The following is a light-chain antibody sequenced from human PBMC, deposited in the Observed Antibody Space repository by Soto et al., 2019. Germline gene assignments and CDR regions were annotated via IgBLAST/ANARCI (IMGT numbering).Light chain of an antibody. V-gene: IGLV2-14*01. CDR2: DVS. J-gene: IGLJ2*01. CDR3: SSYTSSTTLKV. CDR1: SSDVGGYNY. Sequence: QSALTQPASVSGSPGQSITISCTGTSSDVGGYNYVSWYQQHPGKAPKLIIYDVSNRPXXXXXXXSGSKSGNTASLTISGXXXXXXXXXXCSSYTSSTTLKVFGGGTKVTVL.